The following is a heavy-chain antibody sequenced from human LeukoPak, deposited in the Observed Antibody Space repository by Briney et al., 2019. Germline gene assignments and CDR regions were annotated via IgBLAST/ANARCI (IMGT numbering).Heavy chain of an antibody. V-gene: IGHV2-5*02. D-gene: IGHD6-13*01. CDR3: AHRDMAAAGDYFAY. J-gene: IGHJ4*02. Sequence: SGPTLGKPTQTLTLTCTFSGFSLSTSGVGVGWSRQPPGKALEGLALIYWDDDKRYSPSLKSRLTITKDTSKNQVVLTMTNMDPVDTATYYCAHRDMAAAGDYFAYWGQGTLVTVSS. CDR1: GFSLSTSGVG. CDR2: IYWDDDK.